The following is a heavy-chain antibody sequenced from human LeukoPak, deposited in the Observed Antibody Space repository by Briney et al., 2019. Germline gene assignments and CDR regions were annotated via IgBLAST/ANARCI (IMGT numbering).Heavy chain of an antibody. CDR2: ISGSGGST. D-gene: IGHD5-18*01. V-gene: IGHV3-23*01. J-gene: IGHJ4*02. Sequence: GRSLRLSCAASGFTFSSYAMSWVRQAPGKGLEWVSAISGSGGSTYYADSVKGRFTISRDNSKNTLYLQMNSLRAEDTAVYYCAKLTSYGHNFDYWGQGTLVTVSS. CDR3: AKLTSYGHNFDY. CDR1: GFTFSSYA.